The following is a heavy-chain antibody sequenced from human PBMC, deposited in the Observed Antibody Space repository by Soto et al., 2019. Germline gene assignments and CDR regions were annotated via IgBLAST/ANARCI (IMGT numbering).Heavy chain of an antibody. V-gene: IGHV4-30-4*01. D-gene: IGHD3-10*01. CDR2: IHYSGST. J-gene: IGHJ4*02. Sequence: QVQLQESGPGLVRPSQTLSLTCTVSGGSISSGNYYWSWIRQPPGKGLEWIGYIHYSGSTYYNPSLKSRAIISVDTSKNQCSLKLSSVPAADTAVYFCASEGDAFGAPFDYWGQGALVTVSS. CDR1: GGSISSGNYY. CDR3: ASEGDAFGAPFDY.